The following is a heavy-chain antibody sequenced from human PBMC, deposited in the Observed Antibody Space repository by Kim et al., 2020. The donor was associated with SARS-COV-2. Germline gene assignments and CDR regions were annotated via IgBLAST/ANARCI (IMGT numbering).Heavy chain of an antibody. Sequence: ASVKVSCKASGYTFTSYDINWVRQATGQGLEWMGWMNPNSGNTGYAQKFQGRVTMTRNTSISTAYMELSSLRSEDTAVYYCARGGRIVGARTWFDPWGQGTLVTVSS. CDR2: MNPNSGNT. D-gene: IGHD1-26*01. V-gene: IGHV1-8*01. CDR1: GYTFTSYD. CDR3: ARGGRIVGARTWFDP. J-gene: IGHJ5*02.